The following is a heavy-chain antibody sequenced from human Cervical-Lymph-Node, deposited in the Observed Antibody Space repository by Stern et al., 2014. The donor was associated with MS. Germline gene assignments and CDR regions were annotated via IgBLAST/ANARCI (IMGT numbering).Heavy chain of an antibody. CDR1: GASVTNDSHY. CDR3: ARRVQSGYDYFDY. D-gene: IGHD5-12*01. J-gene: IGHJ4*02. CDR2: IYYSGTT. V-gene: IGHV4-39*01. Sequence: QLQLQESGPGLVKPSETLSLTCSVSGASVTNDSHYWGWIRQPPRKGLEWIGTIYYSGTTYYNPSLKSRLTMSLDTSKNHFSLRLTSVTAADTAIYFCARRVQSGYDYFDYWGQGTLVTVSS.